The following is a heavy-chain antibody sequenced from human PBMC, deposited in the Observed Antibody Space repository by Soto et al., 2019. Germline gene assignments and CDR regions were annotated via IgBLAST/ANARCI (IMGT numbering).Heavy chain of an antibody. V-gene: IGHV2-5*02. CDR2: IYWDDDK. D-gene: IGHD3-10*01. J-gene: IGHJ5*02. Sequence: QITLKESGPTLVKPTQTLTLTCTFSGFSFNTRGVAVGWIRQPPGKALEWLAVIYWDDDKRYSPSLKNTLTITKDTSKNQVVLTLTNMDPVDTATYYCAHGDGSLGRDWFDPWGQGTLVTVSS. CDR1: GFSFNTRGVA. CDR3: AHGDGSLGRDWFDP.